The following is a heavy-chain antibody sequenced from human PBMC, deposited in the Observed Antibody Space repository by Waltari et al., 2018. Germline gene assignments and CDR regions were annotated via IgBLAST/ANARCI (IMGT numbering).Heavy chain of an antibody. CDR3: VRDQWFAFDI. J-gene: IGHJ3*02. D-gene: IGHD3-22*01. CDR1: RFPLSNYW. CDR2: IMTDGREE. Sequence: EVQLVESGGGLVQLGGFLRLSCAASRFPLSNYWMSWVRQAPVKGLEWVANIMTDGREEYYVDSVRGRFTISRDNAKNSLYLQMNSLRPEDTAVYYCVRDQWFAFDIWGQGTMVTVSS. V-gene: IGHV3-7*01.